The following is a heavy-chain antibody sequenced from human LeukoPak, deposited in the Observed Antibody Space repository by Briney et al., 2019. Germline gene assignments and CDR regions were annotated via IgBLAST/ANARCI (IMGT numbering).Heavy chain of an antibody. CDR2: ISSSGSTI. CDR3: AKDGGLWVSAHWGDS. D-gene: IGHD7-27*01. J-gene: IGHJ4*02. CDR1: GFTFSDYY. Sequence: PGGSLRLSCAASGFTFSDYYMSWIRQAPGKGLEWVSYISSSGSTIYYADSVKGRFTISRDNAKNSLYLRMNSLRAEDTAVYYCAKDGGLWVSAHWGDSWGRGTLVTVSS. V-gene: IGHV3-11*01.